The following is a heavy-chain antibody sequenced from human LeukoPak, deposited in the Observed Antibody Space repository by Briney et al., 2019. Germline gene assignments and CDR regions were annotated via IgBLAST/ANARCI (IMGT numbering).Heavy chain of an antibody. V-gene: IGHV3-30*04. Sequence: GGSLRLSCAASGFTFSSYAMHRVRQAPGKGLEWVAVISYDGSNKYYADSVKGRFTISRDNSKNTLYLQMNSLRAEDTAVYYCAREEIGYCSGGSCYYFDYWGQGTLVTVSS. CDR2: ISYDGSNK. CDR1: GFTFSSYA. CDR3: AREEIGYCSGGSCYYFDY. D-gene: IGHD2-15*01. J-gene: IGHJ4*02.